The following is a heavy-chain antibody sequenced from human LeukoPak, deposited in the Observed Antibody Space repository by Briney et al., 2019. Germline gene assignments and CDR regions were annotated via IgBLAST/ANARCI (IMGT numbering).Heavy chain of an antibody. Sequence: PGGSLRLSCAASGFTFRTYGMHWVRQAPGKGLEWVAVILYDGGIKYYADSVKGRFTVSRDNSKNTLYLQMNSLRVEDTAVYYCAKDEVALVRAVNDAFDIWGQGTRVTVSS. V-gene: IGHV3-30*18. CDR1: GFTFRTYG. D-gene: IGHD3-10*01. CDR2: ILYDGGIK. CDR3: AKDEVALVRAVNDAFDI. J-gene: IGHJ3*02.